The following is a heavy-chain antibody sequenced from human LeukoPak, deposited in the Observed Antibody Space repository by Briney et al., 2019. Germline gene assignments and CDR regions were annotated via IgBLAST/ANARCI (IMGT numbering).Heavy chain of an antibody. CDR2: IRSKAYGGTT. V-gene: IGHV3-49*04. J-gene: IGHJ4*02. Sequence: GGSLRLSCAASGFTFSSYEMNWVRQAPGKGLEWVGFIRSKAYGGTTEYAASVKGRFTISRDDSKSIAYLQMNSLKSEDTAVYYCTTELDVRPNHYWGQGTLVTVSS. CDR3: TTELDVRPNHY. CDR1: GFTFSSYE. D-gene: IGHD1-14*01.